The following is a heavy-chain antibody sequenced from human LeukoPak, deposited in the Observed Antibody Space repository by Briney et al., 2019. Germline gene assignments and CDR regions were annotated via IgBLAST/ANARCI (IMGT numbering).Heavy chain of an antibody. Sequence: GGSLRLSCAASGFTFSSYSMNWVRQAPGKGLEWVSSITSGSSYIYYADSVKGRFTISRDNAKNSLYLQMNSLRAEDTAVYYCTTTVLWFGELLYQFDYWGQGTLVTVSS. V-gene: IGHV3-21*01. D-gene: IGHD3-10*01. CDR1: GFTFSSYS. CDR3: TTTVLWFGELLYQFDY. CDR2: ITSGSSYI. J-gene: IGHJ4*02.